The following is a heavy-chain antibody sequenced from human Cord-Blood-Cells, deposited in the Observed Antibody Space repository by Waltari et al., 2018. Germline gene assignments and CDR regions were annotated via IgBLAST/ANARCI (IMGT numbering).Heavy chain of an antibody. D-gene: IGHD1-1*01. CDR2: IYPGDSDT. Sequence: WVRQMPGKGLEWMGIIYPGDSDTRYSPSFQGQVTISADKSISTAYLQWSSLKASDTSMYYCALGMGAQLGTQLDYWGQGTLVTVSS. V-gene: IGHV5-51*01. CDR3: ALGMGAQLGTQLDY. J-gene: IGHJ4*02.